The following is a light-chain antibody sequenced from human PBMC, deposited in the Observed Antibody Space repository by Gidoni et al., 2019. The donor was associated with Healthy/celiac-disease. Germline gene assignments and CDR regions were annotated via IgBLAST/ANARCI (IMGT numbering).Light chain of an antibody. CDR3: QQLNSYPLT. CDR1: QGISIY. CDR2: AAS. Sequence: DIQLPQSPSFLSASVGDRVTITCRASQGISIYLVWYQQKPGKAPKLLIYAASTLQSGVPSRFSGSGSGTEFTLTISSLQPEDFATYYCQQLNSYPLTFGGGTKVEIK. J-gene: IGKJ4*01. V-gene: IGKV1-9*01.